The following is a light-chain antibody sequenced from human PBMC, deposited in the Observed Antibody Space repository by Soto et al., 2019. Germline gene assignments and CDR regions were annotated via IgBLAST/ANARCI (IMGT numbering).Light chain of an antibody. CDR2: RNY. CDR3: GAWDDSLSGWV. Sequence: QSVLTQPPSASETPGQRVTISCSGSSSNIGSNHVYWYQHLPGTAPKLLIYRNYLRPSGVPDRFSASKSATSASLAISGLRSDAEADYDCGAWDDSLSGWVFGGGTKLTVL. V-gene: IGLV1-47*01. CDR1: SSNIGSNH. J-gene: IGLJ3*02.